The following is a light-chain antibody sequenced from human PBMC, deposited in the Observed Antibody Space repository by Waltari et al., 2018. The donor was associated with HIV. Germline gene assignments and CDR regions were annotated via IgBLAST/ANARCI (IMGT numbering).Light chain of an antibody. CDR2: AAS. V-gene: IGKV1-39*01. Sequence: DIQMTQTPSSLSASVGVRVTITCRASQSIYNFLNWYQQKPRKAPNLLISAASTLQTGVPSRFGGSGSGTEFTLTISSLQPEDFATYYCQQSYNIPFTFGGGTKVEI. J-gene: IGKJ4*01. CDR3: QQSYNIPFT. CDR1: QSIYNF.